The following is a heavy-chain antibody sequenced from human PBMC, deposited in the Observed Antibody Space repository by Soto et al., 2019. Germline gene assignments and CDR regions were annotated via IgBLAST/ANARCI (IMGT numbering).Heavy chain of an antibody. V-gene: IGHV4-34*01. CDR2: INHSGST. J-gene: IGHJ3*02. CDR1: CGSFSGYY. D-gene: IGHD2-2*01. CDR3: TIVVVPESNDALDI. Sequence: SETLSLTCAVYCGSFSGYYWSWIRQPPGKGLEWIGEINHSGSTNYNPSLKSRVTISVDTSKNQFSLKLSSVTAADTAVYYCTIVVVPESNDALDIWGQGTMVTVS.